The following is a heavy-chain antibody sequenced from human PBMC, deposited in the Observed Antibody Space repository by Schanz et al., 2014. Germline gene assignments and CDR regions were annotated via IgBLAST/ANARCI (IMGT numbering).Heavy chain of an antibody. Sequence: QLQLQESGPGLVKPSETLSLICSVSGGSINSNSYYWGWIRQPPGKGLEWIGNVFYTGTAYTNPSLGSRLTLSVDTSNNQSSLNLTLVTAADTAVYFCARHGPLAGIPLDYWGRGTLVTVSS. D-gene: IGHD6-19*01. CDR3: ARHGPLAGIPLDY. CDR1: GGSINSNSYY. V-gene: IGHV4-39*01. CDR2: VFYTGTA. J-gene: IGHJ4*02.